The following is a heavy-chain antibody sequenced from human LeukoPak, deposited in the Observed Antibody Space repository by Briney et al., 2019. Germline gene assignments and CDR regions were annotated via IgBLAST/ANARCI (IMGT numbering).Heavy chain of an antibody. V-gene: IGHV3-30*04. CDR2: ISYDGSNK. CDR3: ARALGCSSTSCYAFGMDV. J-gene: IGHJ6*02. Sequence: GGSLRLSCAASGFTFSSYAMHWVRQAPGKGLEWVAVISYDGSNKYYADSVKGRFTISRDNSKNTLYLQMNSLRAEDTAVYYCARALGCSSTSCYAFGMDVWGQGTTATVSS. CDR1: GFTFSSYA. D-gene: IGHD2-2*01.